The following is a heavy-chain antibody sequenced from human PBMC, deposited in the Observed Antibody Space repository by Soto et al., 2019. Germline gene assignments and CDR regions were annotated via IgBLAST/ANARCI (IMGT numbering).Heavy chain of an antibody. CDR2: IRGRGEDT. Sequence: SGFTFRNMAMAWVRQAPLGVRNSISAIRGRGEDTFYPASMKCRFTNSRDSSKDTLYLQRNNLRAEDTAAHNCENPTTQCRTTLGFWGQGTLVIVSS. CDR1: GFTFRNMA. D-gene: IGHD1-1*01. J-gene: IGHJ4*02. CDR3: ENPTTQCRTTLGF. V-gene: IGHV3-23*01.